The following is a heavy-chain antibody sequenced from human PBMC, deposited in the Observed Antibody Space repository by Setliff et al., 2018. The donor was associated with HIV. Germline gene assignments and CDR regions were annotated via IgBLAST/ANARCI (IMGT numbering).Heavy chain of an antibody. CDR3: TRELNGHTSSHYYFGLDV. CDR2: IGTGGDT. J-gene: IGHJ6*02. CDR1: GFAFSDYD. V-gene: IGHV3-13*01. D-gene: IGHD6-6*01. Sequence: GSLRLSCATSGFAFSDYDFHWVRQVTGEGLEWVSAIGTGGDTYYADSVKGRFTISRENAKNSLYLQMSNVRAGDTAVYYCTRELNGHTSSHYYFGLDVWGQGTTVTVSS.